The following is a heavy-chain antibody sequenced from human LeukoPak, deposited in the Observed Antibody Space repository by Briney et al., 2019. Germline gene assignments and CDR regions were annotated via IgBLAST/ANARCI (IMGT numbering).Heavy chain of an antibody. CDR2: IYYSGST. D-gene: IGHD1-14*01. J-gene: IGHJ6*03. CDR1: GGSISSHY. V-gene: IGHV4-59*11. Sequence: SETLSLTCTVSGGSISSHYWSWIRQPPGKGLEWIGYIYYSGSTNYNPSLKSRVTISVDTSKNQFSLKLSSVTAADTAVYYCARWAENYYYYYYMDVWGKGTTVTVSS. CDR3: ARWAENYYYYYYMDV.